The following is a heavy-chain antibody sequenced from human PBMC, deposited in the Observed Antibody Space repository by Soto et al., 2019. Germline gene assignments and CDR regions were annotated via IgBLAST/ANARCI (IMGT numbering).Heavy chain of an antibody. V-gene: IGHV4-59*01. Sequence: SETLSLTCTVSGGSISSYYWSWIRQPPGKGLEWIGYIYYSGSTNYNPSLKSRVTISVDTSKNQFSLKLSSVTAADTAVYYCARSGLLRSYSSSWYVAFDIWGQGTMVT. D-gene: IGHD6-13*01. J-gene: IGHJ3*02. CDR1: GGSISSYY. CDR2: IYYSGST. CDR3: ARSGLLRSYSSSWYVAFDI.